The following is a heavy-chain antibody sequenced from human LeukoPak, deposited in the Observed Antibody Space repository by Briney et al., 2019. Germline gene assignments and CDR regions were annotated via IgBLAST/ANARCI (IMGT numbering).Heavy chain of an antibody. CDR2: IKQDGSEK. D-gene: IGHD6-19*01. Sequence: QSGGSLRLSCAASGFTFSSYWMSWVRQAPGKGLEWVANIKQDGSEKYYVDSVKGRFTISRGNAKNSLYLQMNSLRAEDTAIYYCARFGAVAGIDYWGQGTLVTVSS. V-gene: IGHV3-7*03. J-gene: IGHJ4*02. CDR3: ARFGAVAGIDY. CDR1: GFTFSSYW.